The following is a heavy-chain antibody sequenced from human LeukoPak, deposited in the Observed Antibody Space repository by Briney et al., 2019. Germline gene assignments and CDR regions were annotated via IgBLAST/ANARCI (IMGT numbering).Heavy chain of an antibody. Sequence: SETLSLTCTGSGGSISSYYWSWIRQPPGKGLEWIGYIYYSGSTNYNPSLKSRVTISVDTSKNQFSLKLSSVTAADTAVYYCAKGLVVVPAAISYFDYWGQGTLVTVSS. CDR3: AKGLVVVPAAISYFDY. D-gene: IGHD2-2*01. V-gene: IGHV4-59*01. CDR1: GGSISSYY. J-gene: IGHJ4*02. CDR2: IYYSGST.